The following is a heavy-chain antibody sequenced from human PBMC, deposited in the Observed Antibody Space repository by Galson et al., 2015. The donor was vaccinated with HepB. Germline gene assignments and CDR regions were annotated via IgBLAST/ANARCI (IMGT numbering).Heavy chain of an antibody. CDR3: ARAGIAAAGRQNDKDVFSFDY. J-gene: IGHJ4*02. D-gene: IGHD6-13*01. V-gene: IGHV4-59*01. Sequence: SETLSLTCTVSGGSISSYYWSWIRQPPGKGLEWIGYIYYSGSTNYNPSLKSRVTISVDTSKNQFSLKLSSVTAADTAVYYCARAGIAAAGRQNDKDVFSFDYWGQGTLVTVSS. CDR2: IYYSGST. CDR1: GGSISSYY.